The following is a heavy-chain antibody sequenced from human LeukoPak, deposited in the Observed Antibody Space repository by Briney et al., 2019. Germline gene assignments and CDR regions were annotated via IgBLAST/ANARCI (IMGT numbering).Heavy chain of an antibody. J-gene: IGHJ4*02. CDR1: GFTFSSHW. CDR3: ARGGSSSWYGSLDY. Sequence: AGGSLRLSCAASGFTFSSHWMHWVRQAPGKGLVWVSRINSDGSRTNYAESVKGRFTISRDNAKNTLYLQMNSLRAEDTAFYYCARGGSSSWYGSLDYWGQGTLVTVSS. D-gene: IGHD6-13*01. V-gene: IGHV3-74*01. CDR2: INSDGSRT.